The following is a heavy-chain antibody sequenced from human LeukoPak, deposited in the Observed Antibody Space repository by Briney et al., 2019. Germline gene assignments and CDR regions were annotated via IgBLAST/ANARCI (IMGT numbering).Heavy chain of an antibody. CDR1: GFTFSSYW. D-gene: IGHD3-9*01. V-gene: IGHV3-7*01. Sequence: PGGSLRLSCAASGFTFSSYWMSWVRQAPGKGLEWVANIKVDGSEKYYVDSVKGRFTISRDNAKNSLYLQMNSLRAEDTAVYYCARDPHYFHWLRYFEYWGQGTLVNVSS. CDR3: ARDPHYFHWLRYFEY. CDR2: IKVDGSEK. J-gene: IGHJ4*01.